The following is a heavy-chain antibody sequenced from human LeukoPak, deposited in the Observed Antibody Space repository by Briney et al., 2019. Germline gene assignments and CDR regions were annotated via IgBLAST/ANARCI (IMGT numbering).Heavy chain of an antibody. CDR1: GYSFTSYW. Sequence: GESLKISCKGSGYSFTSYWIGWVRQMPGKGLEWMGIIYPGDSDTRCSPSFQGQVTISADKSISTAYLQWSSLKASDTAMYYCARQPVVRALGYYYGMDVWGQGTTVTVSS. CDR3: ARQPVVRALGYYYGMDV. CDR2: IYPGDSDT. V-gene: IGHV5-51*01. J-gene: IGHJ6*02. D-gene: IGHD3-10*01.